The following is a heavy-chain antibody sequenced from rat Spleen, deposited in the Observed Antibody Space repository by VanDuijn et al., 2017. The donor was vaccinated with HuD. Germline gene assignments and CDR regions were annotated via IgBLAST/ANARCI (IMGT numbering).Heavy chain of an antibody. CDR3: AREMDIGGVMAA. V-gene: IGHV2-32*01. D-gene: IGHD1-5*01. CDR1: GFSLTSDH. J-gene: IGHJ4*01. Sequence: QVQLKESGPGLVKPSETLSLTCTVSGFSLTSDHVGWIRQPPGKGLEWLGVTWIDGNTAYNSFFKSRLSISRDTSKSQVFLKMNSLQTEDTATYYCAREMDIGGVMAAWGQGASVTVSS. CDR2: TWIDGNT.